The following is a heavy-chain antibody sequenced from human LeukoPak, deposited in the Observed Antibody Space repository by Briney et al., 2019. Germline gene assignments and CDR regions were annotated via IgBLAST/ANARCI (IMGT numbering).Heavy chain of an antibody. V-gene: IGHV1-18*01. CDR3: AGAYYDILTGYYNPFDY. D-gene: IGHD3-9*01. CDR1: GYTFTSYG. J-gene: IGHJ4*02. CDR2: ISAYNGNT. Sequence: ASAKVSCKASGYTFTSYGISWVRQAPGQALEWMGWISAYNGNTNYAQKLQGRVTMTTDTSTSTAYMELRSLRSDDTAVYYCAGAYYDILTGYYNPFDYWGQGTLVTVSS.